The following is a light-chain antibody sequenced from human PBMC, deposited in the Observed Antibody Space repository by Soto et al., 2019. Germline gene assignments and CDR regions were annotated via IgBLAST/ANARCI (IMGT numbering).Light chain of an antibody. CDR3: QQYDDFVFT. V-gene: IGKV3-20*01. J-gene: IGKJ3*01. Sequence: EIVLTQSPGTLSLSPGERATLSCRASQSVRSSRLAWYQQKPGQAPRVLIYGVSTRAPGVSDRISGSGSGTDFTLTISRLESEDFAVYYCQQYDDFVFTFGPGTKVDFK. CDR2: GVS. CDR1: QSVRSSR.